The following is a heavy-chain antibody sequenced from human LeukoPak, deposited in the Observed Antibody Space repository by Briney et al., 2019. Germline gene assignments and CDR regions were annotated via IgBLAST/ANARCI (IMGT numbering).Heavy chain of an antibody. V-gene: IGHV1-69*05. D-gene: IGHD5-18*01. CDR3: ARAEGTTWIQLNVDV. Sequence: ASVRVSCKASGGTFSSYAISWVRQAPGQGLEWMGGIIPIFGTANYAQKFQGRVTITTDESTSTAYMELSSLRSEDTAVYYCARAEGTTWIQLNVDVWGKGTTVTVSS. J-gene: IGHJ6*04. CDR2: IIPIFGTA. CDR1: GGTFSSYA.